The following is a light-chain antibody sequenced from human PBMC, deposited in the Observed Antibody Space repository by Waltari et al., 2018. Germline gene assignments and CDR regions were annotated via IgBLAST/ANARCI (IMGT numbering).Light chain of an antibody. CDR3: NSHSSSDTPSV. V-gene: IGLV2-14*01. Sequence: QSALTQPASVSVSPGQSITISCTGTSSDIGGYNYVSWYQQYPGEAPKVVIYDVNSRPSGVSNRFSGSKSGNTASLTISGLQAEDEADYYCNSHSSSDTPSVFGGGTKLTVL. J-gene: IGLJ3*02. CDR2: DVN. CDR1: SSDIGGYNY.